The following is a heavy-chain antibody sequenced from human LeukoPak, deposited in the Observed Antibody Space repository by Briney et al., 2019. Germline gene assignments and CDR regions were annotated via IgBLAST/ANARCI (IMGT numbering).Heavy chain of an antibody. CDR3: ARANRRPFDFWSGYFDY. D-gene: IGHD3-3*01. CDR1: GFTFSSYG. Sequence: GGSLRLSCAASGFTFSSYGMHWVRQAPGKGLEWVAVISYDGSNKYYADSVKGRFTISRDNSKNTLYLQMNSLRAEDTAVYYCARANRRPFDFWSGYFDYWGQGTLVTVSS. CDR2: ISYDGSNK. J-gene: IGHJ4*02. V-gene: IGHV3-30*19.